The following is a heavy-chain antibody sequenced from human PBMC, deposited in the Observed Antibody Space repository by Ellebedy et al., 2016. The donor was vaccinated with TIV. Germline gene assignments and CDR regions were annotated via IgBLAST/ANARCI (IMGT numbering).Heavy chain of an antibody. D-gene: IGHD3-10*01. CDR1: GASISSYH. J-gene: IGHJ4*02. CDR3: ARSLVGFGHSDY. CDR2: FYFSGSA. V-gene: IGHV4-59*01. Sequence: MPSETLSLTCTVSGASISSYHWSRIRQPPGKGLEWIGHFYFSGSANYNPSLKSRVIISGDTSKNQFSLSLDSVTAADTAVYYCARSLVGFGHSDYWGQGTLVSVSS.